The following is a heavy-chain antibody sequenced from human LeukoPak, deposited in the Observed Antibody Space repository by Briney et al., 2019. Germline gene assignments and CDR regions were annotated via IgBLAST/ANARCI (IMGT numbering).Heavy chain of an antibody. V-gene: IGHV3-23*01. J-gene: IGHJ1*01. D-gene: IGHD6-13*01. CDR1: GFTFSSYA. Sequence: GGSLRLSCAAPGFTFSSYAMSWVRQAPGKGLEWVSAISGSGGSTYYADSVKGRFIISRDNSKNTLYLQMNSQRAEDTALYYCAKSVGAAGGYGEFLQHWGQGTLVTVSS. CDR3: AKSVGAAGGYGEFLQH. CDR2: ISGSGGST.